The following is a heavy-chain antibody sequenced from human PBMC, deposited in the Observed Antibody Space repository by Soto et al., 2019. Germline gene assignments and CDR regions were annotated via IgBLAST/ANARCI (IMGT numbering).Heavy chain of an antibody. Sequence: DVQLVESGGGLVQPGGSLRLSCAASGCTFSGSWMSWARQAPGKGLEFVANIKEDGSVKNYVDSVKGRFTISRDNAKNSVYLQRNSLRDEDTAVYYCARDPGYSSFDHWGQGTLVTVSS. J-gene: IGHJ4*02. CDR2: IKEDGSVK. V-gene: IGHV3-7*01. CDR3: ARDPGYSSFDH. D-gene: IGHD5-12*01. CDR1: GCTFSGSW.